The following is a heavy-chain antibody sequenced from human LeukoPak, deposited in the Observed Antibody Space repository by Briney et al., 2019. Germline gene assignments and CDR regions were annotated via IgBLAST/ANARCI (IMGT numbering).Heavy chain of an antibody. CDR2: IIPIFGTA. D-gene: IGHD6-13*01. CDR3: ARERGRVMQQLVPYFDY. V-gene: IGHV1-69*13. CDR1: GGTFSSYA. J-gene: IGHJ4*02. Sequence: GASVKVSCKASGGTFSSYAISWVRQAPGQGLEWMGGIIPIFGTANYAQKFQGRVTITADESTSTAYMELRSLRSEDTAVYYCARERGRVMQQLVPYFDYWGQGTLVTVSS.